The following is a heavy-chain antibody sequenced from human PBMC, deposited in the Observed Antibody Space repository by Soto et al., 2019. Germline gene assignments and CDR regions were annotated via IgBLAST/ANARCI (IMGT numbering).Heavy chain of an antibody. CDR1: GFTFSGSA. J-gene: IGHJ6*02. V-gene: IGHV3-23*01. Sequence: VGSLRLSCAASGFTFSGSAMSWVRQAPGKGLEWVCAISCSGGSTYYADYVKGRFTMSRDNSKNTLYLQMNSLRAEDTAVYSCAKGYYDMDYYYGMDVWGQGTTVTVSS. CDR2: ISCSGGST. D-gene: IGHD3-9*01. CDR3: AKGYYDMDYYYGMDV.